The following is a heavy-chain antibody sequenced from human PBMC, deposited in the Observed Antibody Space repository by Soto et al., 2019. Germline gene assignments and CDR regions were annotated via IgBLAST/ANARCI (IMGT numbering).Heavy chain of an antibody. CDR2: IWYYGSNK. Sequence: QVQLVESGGGVVQPGRSLRLSCAASGFTFNSYGMHWVRQAPGKGLEWVAVIWYYGSNKYYADSVKGRFTISRDNSKNTLYLQMNSLRAEDTAVYYCARRYYDILTGYSTSGYYMDVWGKGTTVTVSS. CDR1: GFTFNSYG. J-gene: IGHJ6*03. D-gene: IGHD3-9*01. CDR3: ARRYYDILTGYSTSGYYMDV. V-gene: IGHV3-33*01.